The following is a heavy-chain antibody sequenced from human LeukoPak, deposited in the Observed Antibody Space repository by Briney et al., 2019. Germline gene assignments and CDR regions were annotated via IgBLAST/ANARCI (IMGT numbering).Heavy chain of an antibody. Sequence: ASVKVSCKASGGTFVSSAISWVRQAPGQGLEWMGAIIPIFDSSNYAQKFQGGVTITADESTSTAYMELSSLRSEDMAVYYCAISTTIAAAGTSDYWGQGTLVTVSS. J-gene: IGHJ4*02. D-gene: IGHD6-13*01. V-gene: IGHV1-69*13. CDR2: IIPIFDSS. CDR3: AISTTIAAAGTSDY. CDR1: GGTFVSSA.